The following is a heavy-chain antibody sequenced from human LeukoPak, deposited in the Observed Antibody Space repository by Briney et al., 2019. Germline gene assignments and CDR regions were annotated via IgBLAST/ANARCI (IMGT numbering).Heavy chain of an antibody. D-gene: IGHD5/OR15-5a*01. CDR1: GFTFSSYA. Sequence: PGGSLRLSCAASGFTFSSYAMSWVRQAPGKGLEWVSAISGSGGSTYYADSVKGRFTISRDNAKNTLYLQMNSLRAEDTAVYYCARAVVSTRNAFDIWGQGTMVTVSS. CDR2: ISGSGGST. J-gene: IGHJ3*02. CDR3: ARAVVSTRNAFDI. V-gene: IGHV3-23*01.